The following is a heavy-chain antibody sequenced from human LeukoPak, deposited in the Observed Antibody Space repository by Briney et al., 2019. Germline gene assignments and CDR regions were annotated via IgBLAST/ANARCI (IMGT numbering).Heavy chain of an antibody. D-gene: IGHD3-22*01. CDR2: ISAYNGNT. CDR3: ARDKYYYDSSGYYYWFDP. V-gene: IGHV1-18*01. J-gene: IGHJ5*02. CDR1: GYTFTSYG. Sequence: ASVKLSCKASGYTFTSYGISWVRQAPGQGLEWMGWISAYNGNTNYAQKLQGRVTMTTDTSTSTAYMELRSLRSDDTAVYYCARDKYYYDSSGYYYWFDPWGQGTLVTVSS.